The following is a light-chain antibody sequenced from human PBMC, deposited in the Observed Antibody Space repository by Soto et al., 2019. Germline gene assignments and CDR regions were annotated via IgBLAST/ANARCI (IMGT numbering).Light chain of an antibody. V-gene: IGLV2-14*01. CDR3: SSYRRSSTLV. CDR2: EIR. CDR1: SSDVGGYNH. J-gene: IGLJ2*01. Sequence: QSALTQPASVSGSPGQSITISCTGTSSDVGGYNHVSWYQQHPGKAPKLMIYEIRNRPSGVSNRFSGSKSGNAASLTISGLPAEDEADYYCSSYRRSSTLVFGGGTKVTVL.